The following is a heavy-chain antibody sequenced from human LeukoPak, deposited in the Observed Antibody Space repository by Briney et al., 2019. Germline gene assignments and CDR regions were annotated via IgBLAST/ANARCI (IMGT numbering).Heavy chain of an antibody. Sequence: SETLSLTCTVSGGSISSGGDYWSLIRQHPGKGLEWHGYIYYTGTTYYNPYLKSRITISVDTSKNQFSLNLSSMTAADTAVYYCARAAWRGSNSRDAFDIWGQGTVVTVSS. V-gene: IGHV4-31*03. CDR2: IYYTGTT. CDR3: ARAAWRGSNSRDAFDI. CDR1: GGSISSGGDY. D-gene: IGHD4/OR15-4a*01. J-gene: IGHJ3*02.